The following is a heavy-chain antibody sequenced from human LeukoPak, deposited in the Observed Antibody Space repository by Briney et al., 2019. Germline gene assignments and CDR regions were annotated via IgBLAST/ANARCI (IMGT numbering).Heavy chain of an antibody. V-gene: IGHV4-4*07. CDR1: GVSISHYY. D-gene: IGHD3-22*01. J-gene: IGHJ4*02. CDR2: IDTSGST. Sequence: SETLSLTCTVSGVSISHYYWSWIRQPAGRGLEWIGRIDTSGSTNCNPSLKSRVTMSVDTSKNQFFLKLSSVTAADTAVYYCARVYYVAGGYYFDYWGQGTLVTVSS. CDR3: ARVYYVAGGYYFDY.